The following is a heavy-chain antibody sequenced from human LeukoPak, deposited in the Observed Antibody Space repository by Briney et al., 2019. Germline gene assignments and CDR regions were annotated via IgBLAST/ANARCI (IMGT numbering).Heavy chain of an antibody. V-gene: IGHV3-23*01. CDR2: ISGGGETT. D-gene: IGHD4-17*01. Sequence: PGGSLRLSCAASGFTFNNYAMNWVRQAPGKGLEWVSSISGGGETTYYADSAKGRFTISRDNSQNTLYLQMNSLRAKDTAVYYCARDYADYAGYFFFDYWGQGTLVTVSS. CDR1: GFTFNNYA. J-gene: IGHJ4*02. CDR3: ARDYADYAGYFFFDY.